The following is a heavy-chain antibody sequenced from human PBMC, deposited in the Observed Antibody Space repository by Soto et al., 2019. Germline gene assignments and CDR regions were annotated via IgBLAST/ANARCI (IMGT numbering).Heavy chain of an antibody. CDR3: ARHPVDYGSGSENWFDP. CDR1: GGSISSGGYY. J-gene: IGHJ5*02. V-gene: IGHV4-31*03. D-gene: IGHD3-10*01. Sequence: QVQLQESGPGLVKPSQTLSLTCTVSGGSISSGGYYWSWIRQHPGKGLEWIGYIYYSGSTYYNPSLKSRVTISVDTSKNQFSLKLSSATAADTAVYYCARHPVDYGSGSENWFDPWGQGTLVTVSS. CDR2: IYYSGST.